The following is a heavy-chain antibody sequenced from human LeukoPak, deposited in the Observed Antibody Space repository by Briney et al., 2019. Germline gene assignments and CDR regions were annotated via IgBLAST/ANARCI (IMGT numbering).Heavy chain of an antibody. J-gene: IGHJ4*02. CDR3: ARALYGDYYFDY. V-gene: IGHV4-34*01. CDR1: GGSFSGYY. D-gene: IGHD4-17*01. CDR2: ITHSGST. Sequence: SETLSLTCGAYGGSFSGYYWSWIRQPPGKGLEGIGEITHSGSTNYNPSLKSRVTVSVDTSKNQFSLRLSSVTAADTAVYYCARALYGDYYFDYWGQGTLVTVSS.